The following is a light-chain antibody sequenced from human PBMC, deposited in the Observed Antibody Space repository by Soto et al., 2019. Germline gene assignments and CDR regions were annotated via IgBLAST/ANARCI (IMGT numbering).Light chain of an antibody. J-gene: IGLJ2*01. CDR2: EVS. CDR1: SRDVGGY. Sequence: QSVLTQPAPVSGSPGQSITISCTGTSRDVGGYVSWYQQHPGKAPKLMIYEVSNRPSGVSNRFSGSKSGNTASLTISGLQAEDEADYYCRSYTSSNTVVFGGGTKLTVL. V-gene: IGLV2-14*01. CDR3: RSYTSSNTVV.